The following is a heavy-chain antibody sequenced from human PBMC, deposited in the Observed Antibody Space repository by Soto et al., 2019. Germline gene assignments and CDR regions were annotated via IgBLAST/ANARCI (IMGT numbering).Heavy chain of an antibody. CDR3: ARGNPDVGRPGLDP. Sequence: SETLSLTCTVSGDSISSGSYYWNWIRQHPGKGLEWIGYMYYSGSTYYNPSLKSRITISRDTSKNQFSLRLSSVTAADTAMYYCARGNPDVGRPGLDPCGQGILVTVYS. CDR2: MYYSGST. J-gene: IGHJ5*02. D-gene: IGHD1-26*01. V-gene: IGHV4-31*03. CDR1: GDSISSGSYY.